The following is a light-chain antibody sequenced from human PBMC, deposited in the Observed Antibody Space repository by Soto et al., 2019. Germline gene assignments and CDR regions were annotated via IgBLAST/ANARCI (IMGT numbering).Light chain of an antibody. V-gene: IGKV1-5*03. CDR1: QSISKW. CDR2: RAS. CDR3: QQYGGT. Sequence: DIQMTQSPSTLSASVGDRVTITCRASQSISKWLAWYQQKPGTAPKLLIYRASSLESGVPSTFSGSGSGTEFTLTISSLQPADFATYYCQQYGGTFGQGTKVEIK. J-gene: IGKJ1*01.